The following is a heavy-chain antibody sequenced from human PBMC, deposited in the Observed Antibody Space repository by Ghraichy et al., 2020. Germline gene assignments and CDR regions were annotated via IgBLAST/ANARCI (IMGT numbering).Heavy chain of an antibody. CDR3: VKEGNYYYYMDV. V-gene: IGHV3-64D*06. CDR2: ISSNGGST. Sequence: GGSLRLSCSASGFAFSSYAMHWVRQAPGKGREYVSAISSNGGSTYYADSVKGRFTISRDNSKNTLYLQMSSLRAEDTAVYYCVKEGNYYYYMDVWGKGTTVTVSS. CDR1: GFAFSSYA. J-gene: IGHJ6*03.